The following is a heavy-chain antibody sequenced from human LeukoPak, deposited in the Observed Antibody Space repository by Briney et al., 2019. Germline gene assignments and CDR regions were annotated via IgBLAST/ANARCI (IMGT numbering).Heavy chain of an antibody. CDR2: ISSDGNNK. J-gene: IGHJ4*02. Sequence: GGSLRLSCAASGFTFSSSVMHWVRQAPGKGLEWVAGISSDGNNKYYVDSVKGRFTISRDNSKNTLYLQMNSLRAEDTAVYYCTRDSSYGYDFWGQGTLVTVSS. D-gene: IGHD5-18*01. CDR1: GFTFSSSV. CDR3: TRDSSYGYDF. V-gene: IGHV3-30*03.